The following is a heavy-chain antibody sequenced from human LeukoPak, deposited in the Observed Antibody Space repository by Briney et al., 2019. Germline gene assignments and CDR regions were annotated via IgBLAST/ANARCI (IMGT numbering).Heavy chain of an antibody. CDR2: IYYSGST. Sequence: SQTLSLTCTVSGGSISSGGYYWSWVRQHPGKGLEWIGYIYYSGSTYYNPSLKSRVTISVDTSKNQFSLKLSSVTAADTAVYYCAISIAVAGHFDYWGQGTLVTVSS. V-gene: IGHV4-31*03. CDR3: AISIAVAGHFDY. CDR1: GGSISSGGYY. D-gene: IGHD6-19*01. J-gene: IGHJ4*02.